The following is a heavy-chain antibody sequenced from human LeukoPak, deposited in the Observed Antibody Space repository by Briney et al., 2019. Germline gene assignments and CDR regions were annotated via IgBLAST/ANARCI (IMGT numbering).Heavy chain of an antibody. Sequence: GGSLRLSCAASGFTFSAYAMSWVRQAPGKGLEWVSTISANGGGTCYADSVKGRFTISRDNSKNTLYLQMNSLRAEDTAVYNCAKEFQWQQLATAADYWGQGTLVTVSS. CDR2: ISANGGGT. D-gene: IGHD6-13*01. V-gene: IGHV3-23*01. CDR1: GFTFSAYA. CDR3: AKEFQWQQLATAADY. J-gene: IGHJ4*02.